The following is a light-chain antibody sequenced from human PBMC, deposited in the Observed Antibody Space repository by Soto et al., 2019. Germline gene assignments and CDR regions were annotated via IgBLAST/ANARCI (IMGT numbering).Light chain of an antibody. J-gene: IGLJ3*02. V-gene: IGLV1-40*01. CDR3: QSYDSSLSGWV. CDR2: GDS. CDR1: SSNIGTGYD. Sequence: QSVLTQPPSVSGAPGQRVTISCTGSSSNIGTGYDVHWYQQLPGTAPKVLIYGDSNRPSGVPDRFSGSKSGTSASLAITGLQAEDEADSYCQSYDSSLSGWVFGGGTKVTVL.